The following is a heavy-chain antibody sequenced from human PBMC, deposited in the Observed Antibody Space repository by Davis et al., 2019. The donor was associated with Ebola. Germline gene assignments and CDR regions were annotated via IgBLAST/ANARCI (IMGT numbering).Heavy chain of an antibody. Sequence: GGSLRLSCAGSGFTFSSYGMTWVRQAPGKGLEWVSSLTGTGATTHYADSVKGRFTMSKDNFKNTLFLQMNSLRVDDTAVYYCAKRSPILGFLMWSDAFDIWGQGTMVTVSS. CDR1: GFTFSSYG. CDR2: LTGTGATT. CDR3: AKRSPILGFLMWSDAFDI. D-gene: IGHD3-3*01. J-gene: IGHJ3*02. V-gene: IGHV3-23*01.